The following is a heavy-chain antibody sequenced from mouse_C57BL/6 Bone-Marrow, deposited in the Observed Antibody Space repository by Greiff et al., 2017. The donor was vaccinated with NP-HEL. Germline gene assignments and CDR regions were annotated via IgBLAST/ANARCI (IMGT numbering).Heavy chain of an antibody. J-gene: IGHJ4*01. D-gene: IGHD3-2*02. CDR3: TTSGSGSLYYYAMDY. V-gene: IGHV14-4*01. CDR2: IDPENGDT. Sequence: EVQLQQSGAELVRPGASVKLSCTASGFNIKDDYMHWVKQRPEQGLEWIGWIDPENGDTEYASKFQGKATITADTSSNPAYLQLSSRTSEDTAVYYCTTSGSGSLYYYAMDYWGQGTSVTVSS. CDR1: GFNIKDDY.